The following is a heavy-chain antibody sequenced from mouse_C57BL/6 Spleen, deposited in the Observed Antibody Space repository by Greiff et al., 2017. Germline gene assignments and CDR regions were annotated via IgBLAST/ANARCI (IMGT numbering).Heavy chain of an antibody. CDR3: ARTWTGPYYFDY. D-gene: IGHD4-1*01. V-gene: IGHV1-50*01. J-gene: IGHJ2*01. Sequence: VQLQQPGAELVKPGASVKLSCKASGYTFTSYWMQWVKQRPGQGLEWIGEIDPSDSYTNYNQKFKGKATLTVDTSSSTAYMQLSSLTSDDSAVYYCARTWTGPYYFDYWGQGTTLTVSS. CDR1: GYTFTSYW. CDR2: IDPSDSYT.